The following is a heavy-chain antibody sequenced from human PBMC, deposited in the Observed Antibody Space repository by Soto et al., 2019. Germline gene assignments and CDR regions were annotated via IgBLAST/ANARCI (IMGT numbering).Heavy chain of an antibody. CDR1: GESFSSGEFY. D-gene: IGHD6-13*01. CDR3: ARDIRGAAGFDY. Sequence: KPSETLSLTCTVSGESFSSGEFYWSWIRQPPGKGLEWLGYIYYSGSTYYNPSLKSRVTISLDTSKNQFSLKLSSVTAADTAVYYCARDIRGAAGFDYWGQGTLVTVSS. CDR2: IYYSGST. J-gene: IGHJ4*02. V-gene: IGHV4-30-4*01.